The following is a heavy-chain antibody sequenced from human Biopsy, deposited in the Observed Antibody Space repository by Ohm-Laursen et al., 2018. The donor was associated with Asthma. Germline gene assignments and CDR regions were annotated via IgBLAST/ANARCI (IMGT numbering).Heavy chain of an antibody. J-gene: IGHJ4*02. CDR1: GGAIRTSGYY. D-gene: IGHD3-22*01. CDR2: MYYSGSA. V-gene: IGHV4-39*01. Sequence: TLSLTCSVSGGAIRTSGYYWGWIRQPPGKGLEWIGSMYYSGSAYYNPSLESRVTISVDTSKNQFSLKLSCVTAADTAVYFCARHQEAASYHYDGSIAYWGQGIPVTVSS. CDR3: ARHQEAASYHYDGSIAY.